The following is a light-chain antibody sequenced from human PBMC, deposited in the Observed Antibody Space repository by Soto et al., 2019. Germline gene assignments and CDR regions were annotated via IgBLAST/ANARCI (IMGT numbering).Light chain of an antibody. Sequence: DIQMTQSPSTLSASVGDRVTITCRASQSISNWLAWYQQRPGKAPKLLISDASSLQSGVPSRFSGSRSGTEFTLTISSLQADDFASYYCQQYETYSRTFGQGTKLEI. J-gene: IGKJ2*01. CDR1: QSISNW. V-gene: IGKV1-5*01. CDR3: QQYETYSRT. CDR2: DAS.